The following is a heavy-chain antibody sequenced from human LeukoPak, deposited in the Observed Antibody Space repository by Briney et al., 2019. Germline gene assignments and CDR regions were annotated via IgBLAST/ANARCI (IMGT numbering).Heavy chain of an antibody. D-gene: IGHD5-18*01. CDR3: ARRLGYTYGRGYWYFDL. CDR2: IYWDDDK. Sequence: SGPTLVNPTQTLTLTCTFSGFSLSTGGVGVGWIRQPPGKVLEWLALIYWDDDKRYSPSLRSRLTITKDTSKNQVVLTMTNMDPVDTATYYCARRLGYTYGRGYWYFDLWGRGTLVTVSS. J-gene: IGHJ2*01. V-gene: IGHV2-5*02. CDR1: GFSLSTGGVG.